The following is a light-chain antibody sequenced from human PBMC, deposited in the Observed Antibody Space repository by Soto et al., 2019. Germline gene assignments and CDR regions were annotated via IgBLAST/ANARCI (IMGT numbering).Light chain of an antibody. CDR3: QQYGRARLT. Sequence: IVLTQSPGTLSLSPGERATLSCRASQSVTSYLAWYQQKPGQAPRLLIYGASFRATDVPDRFTAGGSGTDFTLTISRLEPEDYAVYYCQQYGRARLTFGGGIKVDIK. CDR1: QSVTSY. CDR2: GAS. V-gene: IGKV3-20*01. J-gene: IGKJ4*01.